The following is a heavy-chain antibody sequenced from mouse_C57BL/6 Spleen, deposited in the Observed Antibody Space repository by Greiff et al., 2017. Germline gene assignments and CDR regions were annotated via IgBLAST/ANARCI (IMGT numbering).Heavy chain of an antibody. D-gene: IGHD3-2*02. J-gene: IGHJ3*01. CDR2: INPNNGGT. CDR3: ARAGSSGYGFAY. Sequence: EVQLQQSGPELVKPGASVKMSCKASGYTFTDYNMHWVKQSHGKSLEWIGYINPNNGGTSYNQKFKGKATLTVNKSSSTAYMELRSLTSEDSAVYYCARAGSSGYGFAYWGQGTLVTVSA. CDR1: GYTFTDYN. V-gene: IGHV1-22*01.